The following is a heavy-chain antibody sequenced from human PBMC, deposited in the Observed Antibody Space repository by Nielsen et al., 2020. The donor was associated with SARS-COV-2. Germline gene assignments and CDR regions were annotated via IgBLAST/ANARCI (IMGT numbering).Heavy chain of an antibody. CDR1: DYTFTSYG. V-gene: IGHV1-18*01. Sequence: ASVKVSCKASDYTFTSYGISWVRQAPGQGLEWMGWISGHNGNTNYAQKLQDRVTMTTDTSTSTAYMELRSLTSDDAAVYYCARGLIAVAGPYYFDYWGQGTLVTVSA. J-gene: IGHJ4*02. CDR3: ARGLIAVAGPYYFDY. CDR2: ISGHNGNT. D-gene: IGHD6-19*01.